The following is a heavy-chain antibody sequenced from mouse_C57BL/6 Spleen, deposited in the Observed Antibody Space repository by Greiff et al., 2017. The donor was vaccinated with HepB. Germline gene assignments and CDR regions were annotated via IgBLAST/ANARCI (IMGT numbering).Heavy chain of an antibody. CDR1: GFTFSSYT. Sequence: EVQLVESGGGLVKPGGSLKLSCAASGFTFSSYTMSWVRQTPEKRLEWVATISGGGGNTYYPDSVKGRFTISRDNAKNTLYLQMSSLRSEDTALYYCARHELDWYFDVWGTGTTVTVSS. J-gene: IGHJ1*03. CDR3: ARHELDWYFDV. CDR2: ISGGGGNT. V-gene: IGHV5-9*01.